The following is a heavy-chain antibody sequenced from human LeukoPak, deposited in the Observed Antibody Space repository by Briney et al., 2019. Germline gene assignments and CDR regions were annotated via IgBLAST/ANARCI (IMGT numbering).Heavy chain of an antibody. J-gene: IGHJ5*02. V-gene: IGHV3-30*01. CDR3: AKAGPHEQNWFDP. Sequence: GRSLRLSCAASGFTFSSYAMHWVRQAPGKGLEWVAVISYDGSNKYYADSMKGRFTISRDNSKNTLYLQMNSLRAEDTAVYYCAKAGPHEQNWFDPWGQGTLVTVSS. CDR2: ISYDGSNK. CDR1: GFTFSSYA.